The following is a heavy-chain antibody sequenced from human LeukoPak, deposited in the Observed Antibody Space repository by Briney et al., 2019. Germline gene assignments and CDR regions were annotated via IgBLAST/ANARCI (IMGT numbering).Heavy chain of an antibody. J-gene: IGHJ4*02. D-gene: IGHD3-16*01. CDR1: GLTVSRNY. CDR3: ARGHSSYVDY. Sequence: GGSLRLSCAASGLTVSRNYMNWVRQAPGKGLEWVSVIYSAGSTYYADSVKGRFTISRDNSKNTLYLQMNNLRAEDTAVYYCARGHSSYVDYWGQGTLVTVSS. V-gene: IGHV3-53*01. CDR2: IYSAGST.